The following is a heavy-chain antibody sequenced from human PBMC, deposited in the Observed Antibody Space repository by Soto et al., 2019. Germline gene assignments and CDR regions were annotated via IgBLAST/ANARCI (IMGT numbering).Heavy chain of an antibody. Sequence: EAQLVESGGGLVQPGRSLRLSCAGSGFIFDDFAIHWVRQAPGKGLEWVSGISWNSDSIGYADSVKGRFTISRDNAKNALYLQMNSLRVEDTAVYYCTKVGGLYDFWSGPLHFDLWGQGTLVTVSS. J-gene: IGHJ4*02. CDR1: GFIFDDFA. V-gene: IGHV3-9*01. CDR3: TKVGGLYDFWSGPLHFDL. D-gene: IGHD3-3*01. CDR2: ISWNSDSI.